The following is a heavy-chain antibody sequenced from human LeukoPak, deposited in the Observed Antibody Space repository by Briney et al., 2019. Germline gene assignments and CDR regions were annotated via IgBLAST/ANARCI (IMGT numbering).Heavy chain of an antibody. V-gene: IGHV4-30-2*01. Sequence: PSETLSLTCTVSGGSISSGGYYWSWIRQPPGKGLEWIGYIYHSGSTYYNPSLKSRVTISVDRSKNQFPLKLSSVTAADTAVYYCARDEAWGTWTTVTTRDYWGQGTLVTVSS. CDR3: ARDEAWGTWTTVTTRDY. CDR2: IYHSGST. D-gene: IGHD4-17*01. J-gene: IGHJ4*02. CDR1: GGSISSGGYY.